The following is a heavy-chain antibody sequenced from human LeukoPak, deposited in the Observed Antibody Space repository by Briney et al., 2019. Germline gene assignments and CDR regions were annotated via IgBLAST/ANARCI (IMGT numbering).Heavy chain of an antibody. V-gene: IGHV3-33*06. D-gene: IGHD2-21*02. CDR1: GFTFSSYG. Sequence: GGSLRLSCAASGFTFSSYGMHWVRQAPGKGLEWVAVIWYDGSNKYYADSVKGRFTISRDNSKNTLYLQMNSLRAEDTAVYYCAKESIGDCIDYWGQGTLVTVSS. CDR2: IWYDGSNK. J-gene: IGHJ4*02. CDR3: AKESIGDCIDY.